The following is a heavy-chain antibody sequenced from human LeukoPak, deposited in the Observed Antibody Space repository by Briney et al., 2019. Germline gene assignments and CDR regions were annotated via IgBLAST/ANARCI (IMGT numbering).Heavy chain of an antibody. CDR3: ARSIGSYGIDPFDY. D-gene: IGHD5-18*01. CDR1: GGSISSNY. CDR2: IYYSGST. J-gene: IGHJ4*02. Sequence: SETLSLTCTVSGGSISSNYWSWIRQPPGKGLEWIRYIYYSGSTNYNPSLKSRVTISVDTSKNQFSLKLSSVTAADTAVYYCARSIGSYGIDPFDYWGQGTLVTVSS. V-gene: IGHV4-59*01.